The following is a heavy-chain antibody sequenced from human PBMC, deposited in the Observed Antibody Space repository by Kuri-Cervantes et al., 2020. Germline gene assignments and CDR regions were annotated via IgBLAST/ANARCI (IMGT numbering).Heavy chain of an antibody. CDR1: GYTFTGYG. J-gene: IGHJ3*02. V-gene: IGHV1-18*01. CDR3: ARPKPLGAAGSSDAFDI. CDR2: ISAYNGNT. D-gene: IGHD6-13*01. Sequence: ASVKVSCKASGYTFTGYGISWVRQAPGQGLEWMGWISAYNGNTNYAQKLQGRVTMTRDTSTSTVYMELSSLRSEDTAVYYCARPKPLGAAGSSDAFDIWGQGTMVTVSS.